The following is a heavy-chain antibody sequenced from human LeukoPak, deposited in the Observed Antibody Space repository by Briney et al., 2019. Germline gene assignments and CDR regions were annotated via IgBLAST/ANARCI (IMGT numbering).Heavy chain of an antibody. CDR3: ARELLWFGEFQNWFDP. D-gene: IGHD3-10*01. CDR1: GGSISSSSYY. CDR2: VDHTGST. Sequence: SETLSLTCTVSGGSISSSSYYWTWIRQPPGKGLEWIGYVDHTGSTNFNPSLNGRVSISRDTTKNLFSLRLRSVTAADTAVYYCARELLWFGEFQNWFDPWGQGTLVTVSS. V-gene: IGHV4-61*03. J-gene: IGHJ5*02.